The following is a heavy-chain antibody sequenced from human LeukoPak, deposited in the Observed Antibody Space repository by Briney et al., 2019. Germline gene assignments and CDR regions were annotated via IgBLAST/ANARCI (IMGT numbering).Heavy chain of an antibody. CDR2: INAGNGNT. J-gene: IGHJ3*02. CDR1: GYTFTSYA. D-gene: IGHD6-13*01. CDR3: ASGSWYDDNDAFDI. V-gene: IGHV1-3*01. Sequence: AASVTVSCTASGYTFTSYAMHWVRQAPGQRLEWMGWINAGNGNTKYSQKFQGRVTITRDTSASTAYMELSSLRSEDTAVYYCASGSWYDDNDAFDIWGQGTMVTVSS.